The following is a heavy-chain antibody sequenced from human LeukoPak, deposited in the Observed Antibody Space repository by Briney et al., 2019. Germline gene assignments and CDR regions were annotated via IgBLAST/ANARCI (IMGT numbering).Heavy chain of an antibody. CDR3: ARVALPRLPDY. Sequence: ASVKVSCKASGYTFTSYGISWVRQAPGQGLEWMGWINAYNGNTNYAQKLQDRVTMTTDTSTSTAYMELRSLRSDDTAVYYCARVALPRLPDYWGRGTLVTVSS. CDR2: INAYNGNT. V-gene: IGHV1-18*01. J-gene: IGHJ4*02. CDR1: GYTFTSYG. D-gene: IGHD6-25*01.